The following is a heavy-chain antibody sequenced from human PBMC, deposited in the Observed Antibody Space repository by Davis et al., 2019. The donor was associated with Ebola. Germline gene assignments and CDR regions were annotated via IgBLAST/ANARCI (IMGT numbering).Heavy chain of an antibody. V-gene: IGHV3-23*01. D-gene: IGHD3-3*01. CDR2: ISGSGGST. CDR3: AKDYPTYYDFWSGYFDY. J-gene: IGHJ4*02. Sequence: PGGSLRLSCTDSVITFSSYAMSWVRQAPGKGLEWVSAISGSGGSTYYADSVKGRFTISRDNSKNTLYLQMNSLRAEDTAVYYCAKDYPTYYDFWSGYFDYWGQGTLVTVSS. CDR1: VITFSSYA.